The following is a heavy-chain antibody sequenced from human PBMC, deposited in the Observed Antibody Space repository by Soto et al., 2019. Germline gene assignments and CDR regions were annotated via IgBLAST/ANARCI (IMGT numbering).Heavy chain of an antibody. CDR1: GFSLTTTEVA. D-gene: IGHD1-1*01. Sequence: GSGPTLVNPTQSLTLTCSFSGFSLTTTEVAVGWIRQPPGKALEWLALIYWDDDKRYRPSLKSRLTITTDTSKDQVVLTMTNMDPVDTATYYCAHNSPQLAYDYWGQGTLVTVSS. CDR3: AHNSPQLAYDY. J-gene: IGHJ4*02. V-gene: IGHV2-5*02. CDR2: IYWDDDK.